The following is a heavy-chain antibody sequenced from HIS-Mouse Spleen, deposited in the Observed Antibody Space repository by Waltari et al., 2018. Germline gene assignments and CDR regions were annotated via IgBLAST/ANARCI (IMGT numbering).Heavy chain of an antibody. D-gene: IGHD1-1*01. J-gene: IGHJ3*02. Sequence: QVQLVQSGAEVKKPGASVKVSCKASGYTFPGHYLPWVRQAPGQGLEWMGWHNPNSGGTNDEQKFQGRVTMTRDTSISTAYMELSRLRSDDTAVYYCARGTGTDAFDIWGQGTMVTVSS. CDR3: ARGTGTDAFDI. CDR1: GYTFPGHY. CDR2: HNPNSGGT. V-gene: IGHV1-2*02.